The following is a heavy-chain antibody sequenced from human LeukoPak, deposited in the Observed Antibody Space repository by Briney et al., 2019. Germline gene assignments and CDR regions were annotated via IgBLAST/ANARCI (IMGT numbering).Heavy chain of an antibody. D-gene: IGHD3-10*01. V-gene: IGHV3-74*01. CDR1: GLTFSRYW. CDR3: ARGKMVRGVHAEYFQH. CDR2: INSDGSST. J-gene: IGHJ1*01. Sequence: GGSLRLSCAASGLTFSRYWMHWVRQAPGKGLVWVSRINSDGSSTSYADSVKGRFTISRDNAKNTLYLQMNSLRAEDTAVYYCARGKMVRGVHAEYFQHWGQGTLVTVSS.